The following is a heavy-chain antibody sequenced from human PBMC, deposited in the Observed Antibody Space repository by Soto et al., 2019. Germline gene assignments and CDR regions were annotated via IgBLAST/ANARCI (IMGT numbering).Heavy chain of an antibody. J-gene: IGHJ6*02. Sequence: EVQLLESGGGLVQPGGSLRLYCAASGFTFSSYAMSWVRQAPGKGLEWVSVISGSGDSTYYADSVRGRFTISRDNSKNTLYLQMNSLRAEDTAVYYCAKDRDGAAAGPTKFYGMDVWAKGPRSPSP. D-gene: IGHD6-13*01. CDR1: GFTFSSYA. V-gene: IGHV3-23*01. CDR2: ISGSGDST. CDR3: AKDRDGAAAGPTKFYGMDV.